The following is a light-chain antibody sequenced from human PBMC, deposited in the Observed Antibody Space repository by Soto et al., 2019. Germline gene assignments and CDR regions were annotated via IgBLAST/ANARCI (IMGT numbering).Light chain of an antibody. CDR1: SAHSLFA. CDR2: LNNDGSH. Sequence: QLVLTQSPSASASLGASVKLTCTLSSAHSLFAIAWHQQQPDKGPRFLMKLNNDGSHTKGDGIPDRFSGSSSGAERHLTISSLQSEDEADYYCQTWGSGIIFGGGTKLTVL. V-gene: IGLV4-69*01. CDR3: QTWGSGII. J-gene: IGLJ2*01.